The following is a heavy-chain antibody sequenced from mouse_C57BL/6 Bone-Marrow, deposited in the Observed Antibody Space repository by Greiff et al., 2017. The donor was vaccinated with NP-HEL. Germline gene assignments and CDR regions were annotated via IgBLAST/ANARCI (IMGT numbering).Heavy chain of an antibody. Sequence: EVQVVESGGGLVQPGGSLKLSCAASGFTFSDYYMYWVRQTPEKRLEWVAYISNGGGSTYYPDTVKGRFTISRDNAKNTLYLQMSRLKSEDTAMYYCARLLTVVDWYFDVWGTGTTVTVSS. CDR3: ARLLTVVDWYFDV. CDR1: GFTFSDYY. D-gene: IGHD1-1*01. V-gene: IGHV5-12*01. CDR2: ISNGGGST. J-gene: IGHJ1*03.